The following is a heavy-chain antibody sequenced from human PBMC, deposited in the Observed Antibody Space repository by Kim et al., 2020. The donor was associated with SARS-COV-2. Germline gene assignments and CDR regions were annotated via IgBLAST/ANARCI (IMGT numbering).Heavy chain of an antibody. J-gene: IGHJ6*02. Sequence: SVKVSCKASGGTFSSYAISWVRQAPGQGLEWMGGIIPIFGTANYAQKFQGRVTITADASTSTAYMELSSLRSEDTAVYYCARVGLAAADHYYYYGMDVWGQGTTVTVSS. CDR2: IIPIFGTA. CDR3: ARVGLAAADHYYYYGMDV. D-gene: IGHD6-13*01. V-gene: IGHV1-69*13. CDR1: GGTFSSYA.